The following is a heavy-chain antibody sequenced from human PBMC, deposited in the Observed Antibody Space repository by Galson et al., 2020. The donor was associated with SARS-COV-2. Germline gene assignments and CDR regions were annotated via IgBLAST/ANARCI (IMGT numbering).Heavy chain of an antibody. CDR2: SYYRGSSP. D-gene: IGHD6-13*01. Sequence: LETLSLTCTVSGGSISTNNYWGWIRQAPGKGLELIGSSYYRGSSPYHNPSLGSRVTLSLDTSKNQFSLNLRSVTAADTAVYYCARHGYSSRWYYFDYWSQGTLVTVSS. V-gene: IGHV4-39*01. CDR1: GGSISTNNY. J-gene: IGHJ4*02. CDR3: ARHGYSSRWYYFDY.